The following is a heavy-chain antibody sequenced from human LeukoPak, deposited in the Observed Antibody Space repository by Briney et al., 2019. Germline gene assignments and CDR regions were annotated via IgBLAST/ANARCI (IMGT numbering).Heavy chain of an antibody. CDR3: ARDLGEDTAMGDYYMDV. Sequence: ASVKVSCKASGYTFTGYYMHWVRQAPGQGLEWMGWINPNSGGTNYGQKFQGRVTMTRDTSISTAYMELSRLRSDDTAVYYCARDLGEDTAMGDYYMDVWGKGTTVTVSS. D-gene: IGHD5-18*01. V-gene: IGHV1-2*02. J-gene: IGHJ6*03. CDR2: INPNSGGT. CDR1: GYTFTGYY.